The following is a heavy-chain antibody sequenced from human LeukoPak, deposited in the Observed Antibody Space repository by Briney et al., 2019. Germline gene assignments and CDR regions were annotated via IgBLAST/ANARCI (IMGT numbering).Heavy chain of an antibody. CDR3: ARVAVAPETMRYTGYWYFDL. CDR1: GGSFSGYY. V-gene: IGHV4-34*01. CDR2: INHSGST. J-gene: IGHJ2*01. D-gene: IGHD6-19*01. Sequence: SETLSLTCAVYGGSFSGYYWSWIRQPPGKGLEWIGEINHSGSTNYNPSLKSRVTISVDTSKNQFSLKLSSVTAADTAVYYCARVAVAPETMRYTGYWYFDLWGRGTLVTVSS.